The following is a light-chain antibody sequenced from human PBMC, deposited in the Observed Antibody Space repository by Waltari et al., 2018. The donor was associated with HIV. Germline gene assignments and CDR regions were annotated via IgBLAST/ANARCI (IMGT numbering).Light chain of an antibody. Sequence: DIVMTQSPDSLVVSLGERATINCESSQSVLYSSNNKNYLAWYQQKPGQPPKLLIYWASTRESGVPDRFSGSGSGTDFTLTISSLQAEDVAVYYCQQYYSTPFTFGGGTKVEIK. V-gene: IGKV4-1*01. J-gene: IGKJ4*01. CDR3: QQYYSTPFT. CDR2: WAS. CDR1: QSVLYSSNNKNY.